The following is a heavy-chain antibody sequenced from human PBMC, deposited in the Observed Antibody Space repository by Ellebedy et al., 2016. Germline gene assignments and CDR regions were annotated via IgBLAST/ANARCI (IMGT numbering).Heavy chain of an antibody. D-gene: IGHD4/OR15-4a*01. CDR2: IFSDGNT. V-gene: IGHV3-53*05. Sequence: GESLKISCAASGFTVSTNYMKWVRQAPGKGLEWVSAIFSDGNTYYADSVKGRFTISRDNSKNMLYLQLDSLEPEDTAVYHCARYGANAYDHWGPGTLVTVSS. J-gene: IGHJ4*02. CDR1: GFTVSTNY. CDR3: ARYGANAYDH.